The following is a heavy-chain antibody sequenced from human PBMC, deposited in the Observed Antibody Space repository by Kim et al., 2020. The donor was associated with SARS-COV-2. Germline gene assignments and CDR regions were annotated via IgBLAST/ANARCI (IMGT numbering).Heavy chain of an antibody. CDR1: GFTFSDYY. Sequence: GGSLRLSCAASGFTFSDYYMSWIRQAPGKGLEWVSYISSSSSYTNYADSVKGRFTISRDNAKNSLYLQMNSLRAEDTAVYYCARVLVSPSYYDFWSGYYTGINYYYGMDAWGQGTTVTVSS. V-gene: IGHV3-11*06. J-gene: IGHJ6*02. CDR2: ISSSSSYT. CDR3: ARVLVSPSYYDFWSGYYTGINYYYGMDA. D-gene: IGHD3-3*01.